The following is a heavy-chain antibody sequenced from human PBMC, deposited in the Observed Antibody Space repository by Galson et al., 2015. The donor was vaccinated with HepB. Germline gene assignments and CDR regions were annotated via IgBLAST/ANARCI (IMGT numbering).Heavy chain of an antibody. CDR2: ISYDGSNK. Sequence: SLRLSCAASGFTFSSYTMHWVRQAPGKGLEWVAVISYDGSNKYYADSVKGRFTISRVNSKNTLFLQMNSLRAEDTAVYYCARGRFYRQELSPNGMDVWGQGTTVTVSS. CDR1: GFTFSSYT. CDR3: ARGRFYRQELSPNGMDV. V-gene: IGHV3-30*04. J-gene: IGHJ6*02. D-gene: IGHD6-13*01.